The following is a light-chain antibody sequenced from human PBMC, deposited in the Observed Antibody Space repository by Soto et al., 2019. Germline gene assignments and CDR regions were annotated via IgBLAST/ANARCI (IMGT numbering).Light chain of an antibody. J-gene: IGLJ1*01. V-gene: IGLV2-14*01. CDR1: SSEIGGYNY. Sequence: QYALTQPASVSGSPGQSTTISCTGTSSEIGGYNYVSWYQQHPGKAPKLMIYDVSNRPSGVSNRFSGSKSGNTASLTISGLQAEDEADYYCSSYTSSSTLLYVFGTGTKVTVL. CDR2: DVS. CDR3: SSYTSSSTLLYV.